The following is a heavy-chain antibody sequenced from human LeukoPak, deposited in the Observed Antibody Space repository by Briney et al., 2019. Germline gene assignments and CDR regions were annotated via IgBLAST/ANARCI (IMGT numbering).Heavy chain of an antibody. CDR2: INWNGGST. CDR3: ARYTSRDAFDI. D-gene: IGHD2-2*02. J-gene: IGHJ3*02. V-gene: IGHV3-20*01. CDR1: GFTFDDYG. Sequence: GGSLRLSCAASGFTFDDYGMSWVRQAPGKGLEWVSGINWNGGSTGYADSVKGRFTISRDNAKNSLYLQMSSLRAEDTALYHCARYTSRDAFDIWGQGTMVTVSS.